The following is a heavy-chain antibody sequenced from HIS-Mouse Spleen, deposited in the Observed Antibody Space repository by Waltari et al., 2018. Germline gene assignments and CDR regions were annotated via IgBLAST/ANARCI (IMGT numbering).Heavy chain of an antibody. Sequence: EVQLLESGGGLVQPGGSLRLSCAASGFTFSSYAMSWVRQAPGKGLGWVSGIRGSGGSTYYADSVKGRFTISRDNSKNTLYLQMNSLRAEDTAVYYCAKQDLGIRKNYFDYWGQGTLVTVSS. CDR1: GFTFSSYA. CDR3: AKQDLGIRKNYFDY. CDR2: IRGSGGST. J-gene: IGHJ4*02. D-gene: IGHD7-27*01. V-gene: IGHV3-23*01.